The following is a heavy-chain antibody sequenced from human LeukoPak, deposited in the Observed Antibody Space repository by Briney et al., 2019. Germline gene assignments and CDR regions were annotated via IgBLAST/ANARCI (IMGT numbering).Heavy chain of an antibody. J-gene: IGHJ4*02. CDR3: AKDHIVGATTTFGY. CDR2: IRSDGSIK. D-gene: IGHD1-26*01. CDR1: GFTFNNYG. V-gene: IGHV3-30*02. Sequence: GGSLRLSCAASGFTFNNYGMDWVRQAPGKGLEWVAFIRSDGSIKYYADSVKGRFTISRDNSKNTLYLQMNSLRAEDTAVYYCAKDHIVGATTTFGYWGQGTLVTVSS.